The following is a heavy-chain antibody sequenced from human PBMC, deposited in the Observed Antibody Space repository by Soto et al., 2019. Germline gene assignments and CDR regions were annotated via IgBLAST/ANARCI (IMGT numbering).Heavy chain of an antibody. CDR1: GFTFSNAW. D-gene: IGHD5-18*01. Sequence: VGSLRLSCAASGFTFSNAWVNWVRQAPGKGLEWVGRIKSKTDGGTTDYAAPVKGRFTISRDDSKNTLYLQMNSLKTEDTAVYYCTTDGGFSYGPFDYWGQGTLVTVS. CDR3: TTDGGFSYGPFDY. V-gene: IGHV3-15*07. J-gene: IGHJ4*02. CDR2: IKSKTDGGTT.